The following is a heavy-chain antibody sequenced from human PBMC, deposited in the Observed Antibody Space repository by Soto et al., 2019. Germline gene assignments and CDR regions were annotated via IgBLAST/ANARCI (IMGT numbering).Heavy chain of an antibody. D-gene: IGHD2-15*01. Sequence: SLTCAVYGGSFSGYYWSWIRQPPGKGLEWIGEINHSGSTNYNPSLKSRVTISVDTSKNQFSLKMSSVTAADTAVYYCARAAGVVVAPFDYWGQGTLVTVSS. CDR2: INHSGST. J-gene: IGHJ4*02. CDR1: GGSFSGYY. CDR3: ARAAGVVVAPFDY. V-gene: IGHV4-34*01.